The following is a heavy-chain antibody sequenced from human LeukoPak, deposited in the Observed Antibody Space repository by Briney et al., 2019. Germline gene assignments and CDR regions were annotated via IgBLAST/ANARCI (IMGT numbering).Heavy chain of an antibody. J-gene: IGHJ5*02. CDR3: ARDRYDVLTGYFSNWFDP. CDR1: GYTLTSYG. Sequence: GASVKVSCEASGYTLTSYGLNWVRQAPGQGLEWMAWISAYSGSTKYAQKFQGRVTTTTDTSTNTAYMELRSLTSDDTAVYYCARDRYDVLTGYFSNWFDPWGQGTLVTVSS. V-gene: IGHV1-18*01. CDR2: ISAYSGST. D-gene: IGHD3-9*01.